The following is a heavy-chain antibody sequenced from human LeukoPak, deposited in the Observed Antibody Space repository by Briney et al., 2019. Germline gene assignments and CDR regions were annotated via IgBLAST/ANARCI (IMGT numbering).Heavy chain of an antibody. J-gene: IGHJ6*03. CDR2: INWNGGSP. D-gene: IGHD6-6*01. CDR1: GFTFDDYG. CDR3: ARYSSSSPPYYYMDF. V-gene: IGHV3-20*04. Sequence: GGSLRLSCAASGFTFDDYGMSWVRQAPGKGLEWVSGINWNGGSPGYADSVKGRFTISRDNAKNSLYLQMNSLRAEDTALYYCARYSSSSPPYYYMDFWGKGTTVTVSS.